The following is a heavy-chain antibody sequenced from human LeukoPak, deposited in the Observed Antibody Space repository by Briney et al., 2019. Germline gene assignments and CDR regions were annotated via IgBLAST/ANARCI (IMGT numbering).Heavy chain of an antibody. D-gene: IGHD3-22*01. V-gene: IGHV3-74*01. CDR1: GFIFSNYW. Sequence: GGSLRLSCAASGFIFSNYWMHWVRQAPGKGLVWVSRINSDGSSTTYANSVTGRFTISRDNAKNTLYLQMNSLRAEDTAVYYCLRDRNYYSPFDYWGQGTLVTVSS. CDR3: LRDRNYYSPFDY. J-gene: IGHJ4*02. CDR2: INSDGSST.